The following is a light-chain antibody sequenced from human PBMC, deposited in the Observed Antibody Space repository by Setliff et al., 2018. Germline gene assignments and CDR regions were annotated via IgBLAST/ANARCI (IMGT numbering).Light chain of an antibody. Sequence: QSVLTQPASVSGSPGLWITISCSGTSSDVGGYNYVSWYQQHPGKAPKLMIYDVTNRPSGISNRFSGSKSGNTASLTISGLQAEDDADYYCSSYTTSGTYVFGTGTKVTVL. CDR2: DVT. CDR1: SSDVGGYNY. J-gene: IGLJ1*01. CDR3: SSYTTSGTYV. V-gene: IGLV2-14*03.